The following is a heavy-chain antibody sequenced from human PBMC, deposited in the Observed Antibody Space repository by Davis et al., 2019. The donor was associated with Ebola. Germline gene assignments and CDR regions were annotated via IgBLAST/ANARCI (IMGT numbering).Heavy chain of an antibody. CDR3: ARDIVVVVAAIDGYYYYGMDV. V-gene: IGHV1-46*01. J-gene: IGHJ6*04. Sequence: ASVKVSCKASGYTFTSYYMHWVRQAPGQGLEWMGIINPSGGSTSYAQKFQGRVTMTRDTSTSTVYMELSSLRSEDTAVYYCARDIVVVVAAIDGYYYYGMDVWGKGTTVTVSS. CDR2: INPSGGST. CDR1: GYTFTSYY. D-gene: IGHD2-15*01.